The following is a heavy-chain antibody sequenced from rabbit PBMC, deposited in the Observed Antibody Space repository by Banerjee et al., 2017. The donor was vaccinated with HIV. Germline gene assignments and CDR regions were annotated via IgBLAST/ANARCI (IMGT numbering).Heavy chain of an antibody. V-gene: IGHV1S47*01. J-gene: IGHJ4*01. CDR2: IYPGKGTT. Sequence: QEQLKETGGGLVQPGGSLTLSCKAYGFDFSSSYMSWVRQAPGKGLEWIGTIYPGKGTTDYVSWVNGRFSISRENTQNTVSLQMTSLTAADTATYFCARTYDYSYGAYAHNLWGQGTLVTVS. CDR3: ARTYDYSYGAYAHNL. D-gene: IGHD6-1*01. CDR1: GFDFSSSY.